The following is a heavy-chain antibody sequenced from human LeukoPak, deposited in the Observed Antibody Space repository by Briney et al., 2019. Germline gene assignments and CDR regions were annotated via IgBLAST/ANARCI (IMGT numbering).Heavy chain of an antibody. D-gene: IGHD2-2*03. CDR3: ATDLHFGYCTATSCANY. J-gene: IGHJ4*02. V-gene: IGHV3-15*01. CDR1: GFTFISSW. Sequence: GGSLRLSCAASGFTFISSWMTWVRQAPGKGLEWVGRIRSTPDGGATDYAAPVKGRFTISRDDSKNTLYLQMSSLRTEDTAVYYYATDLHFGYCTATSCANYWGQGTLVTVSS. CDR2: IRSTPDGGAT.